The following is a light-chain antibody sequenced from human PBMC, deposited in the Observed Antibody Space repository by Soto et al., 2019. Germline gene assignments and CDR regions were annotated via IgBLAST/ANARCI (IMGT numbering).Light chain of an antibody. CDR2: GNS. CDR3: QSYDSSLSAV. Sequence: SVLTQPPSVSGAPGQRVTISCTGSRSNIGAGYDVQWYQELPGTAPKVLIFGNSNRPSGVPDRFSGSKSGTSAYLAITGLQAEDEGDYYCQSYDSSLSAVFGTGTKVTVL. CDR1: RSNIGAGYD. J-gene: IGLJ1*01. V-gene: IGLV1-40*01.